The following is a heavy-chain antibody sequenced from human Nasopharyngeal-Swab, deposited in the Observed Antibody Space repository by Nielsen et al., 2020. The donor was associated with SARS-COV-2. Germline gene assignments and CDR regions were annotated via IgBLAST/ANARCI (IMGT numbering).Heavy chain of an antibody. CDR3: AREAMGIAVAGTSLGYMDV. D-gene: IGHD6-19*01. V-gene: IGHV3-11*06. CDR2: ISSSSSYT. CDR1: GFTFSDYH. Sequence: GGSLRLSCAASGFTFSDYHMSWIRQAPGKGLEWVSYISSSSSYTNYADSVKGRFTISRDNAKNSLYLQMNSLRAEDTAVYYCAREAMGIAVAGTSLGYMDVWGKGTTVTVSS. J-gene: IGHJ6*03.